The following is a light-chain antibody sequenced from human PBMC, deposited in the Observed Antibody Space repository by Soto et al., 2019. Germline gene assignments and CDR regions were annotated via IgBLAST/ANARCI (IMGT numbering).Light chain of an antibody. V-gene: IGKV3-20*01. CDR1: QSVASSY. CDR3: HHFGSLPET. Sequence: EVVLTQSQGTLSLSPGERVTLSCRASQSVASSYLAWYQQNPGRAPRILFYSAYRRATRLPDGFSGSGSGTDFTLPISSLEPEDFEVYYFHHFGSLPETFGQGTNVA. J-gene: IGKJ1*01. CDR2: SAY.